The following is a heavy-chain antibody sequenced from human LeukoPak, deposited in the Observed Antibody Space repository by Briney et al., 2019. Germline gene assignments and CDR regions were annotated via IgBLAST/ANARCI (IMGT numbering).Heavy chain of an antibody. Sequence: SETLSLTCTVSGGSISSYYWSWIRQTPGKGLEWIGYIYYSGSTNYNPSLKSRVTISVDTSKNQFSLKLSSVTAADTAVYYCARGLLDGYTHPAAFDIWGQGTMVTVSS. D-gene: IGHD5-24*01. V-gene: IGHV4-59*01. CDR2: IYYSGST. CDR1: GGSISSYY. CDR3: ARGLLDGYTHPAAFDI. J-gene: IGHJ3*02.